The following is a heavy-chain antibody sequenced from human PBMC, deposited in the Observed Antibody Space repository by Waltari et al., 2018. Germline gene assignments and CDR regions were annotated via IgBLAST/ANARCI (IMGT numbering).Heavy chain of an antibody. D-gene: IGHD2-2*01. V-gene: IGHV1-3*01. CDR3: GRGQPNTAVDF. Sequence: QAQLVQSGAEAKKPGASVKISCKASGFPFTSYSIHWVRQAPGQRIEWMGRINAVDDDTEYSQIVQGRITLTRDTSATTAYLGMRGLTTEDTAVYRCGRGQPNTAVDFWGQGTLVSVAA. CDR2: INAVDDDT. J-gene: IGHJ4*02. CDR1: GFPFTSYS.